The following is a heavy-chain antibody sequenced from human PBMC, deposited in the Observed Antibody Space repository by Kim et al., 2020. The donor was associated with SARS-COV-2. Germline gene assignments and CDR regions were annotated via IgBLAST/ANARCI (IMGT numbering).Heavy chain of an antibody. J-gene: IGHJ5*02. D-gene: IGHD3-3*01. Sequence: SETLSLTCTVSGGLMMYYYWMWIRQPPGKGLEFIGYVYSRGGTNSNSALKSRVTMSVDTPKKQFSLRLTSVTAADTAVYYCARGGAVDDLGWFDPWGQGILVTVSS. CDR2: VYSRGGT. CDR3: ARGGAVDDLGWFDP. V-gene: IGHV4-59*01. CDR1: GGLMMYYY.